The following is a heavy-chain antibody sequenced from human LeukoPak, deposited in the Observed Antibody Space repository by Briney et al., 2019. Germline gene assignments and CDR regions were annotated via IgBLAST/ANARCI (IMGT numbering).Heavy chain of an antibody. CDR1: GITFSSYG. CDR3: AELGITMIGGV. D-gene: IGHD3-10*02. Sequence: PGGTLRLSCAASGITFSSYGMSWVRQAPGKGLEGVSYISSSGSTIYYADSVKGRFTISRDNAKNSLYLQMNSLRAEDTAVYYCAELGITMIGGVWGKGTTVTISS. CDR2: ISSSGSTI. V-gene: IGHV3-48*03. J-gene: IGHJ6*04.